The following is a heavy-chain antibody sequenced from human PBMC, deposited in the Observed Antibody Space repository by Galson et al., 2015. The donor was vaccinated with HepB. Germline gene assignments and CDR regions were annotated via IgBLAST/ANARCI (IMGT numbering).Heavy chain of an antibody. CDR2: ISAYNGNT. D-gene: IGHD6-13*01. V-gene: IGHV1-18*01. CDR3: ARVRRGSSSWYFFDY. Sequence: SVKVSCKASGYTFTSYGISWVRQAPGQGLEWMGWISAYNGNTNYAQKLQGRVTMATDTSTSTAYMELRSLRSDDTAVYYCARVRRGSSSWYFFDYWGQGTLVTVSS. CDR1: GYTFTSYG. J-gene: IGHJ4*02.